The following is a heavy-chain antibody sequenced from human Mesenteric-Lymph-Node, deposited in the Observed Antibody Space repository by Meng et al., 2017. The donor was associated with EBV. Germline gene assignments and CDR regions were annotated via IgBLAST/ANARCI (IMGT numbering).Heavy chain of an antibody. J-gene: IGHJ4*02. D-gene: IGHD3-10*01. CDR3: ARGYGSGHL. CDR2: INHSGST. CDR1: GGSFSGYY. V-gene: IGHV4-34*01. Sequence: QVQLQQWGAGLLKPSETLSLTGAVYGGSFSGYYWSWIRQPPGKGLEWIGEINHSGSTNYNPSLKSRVTISVDTSKNQFSLKMSSVTAADTAVYYCARGYGSGHLWGQGTLVTVSS.